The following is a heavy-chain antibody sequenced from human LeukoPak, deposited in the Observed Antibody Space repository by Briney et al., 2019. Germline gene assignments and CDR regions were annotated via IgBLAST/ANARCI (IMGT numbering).Heavy chain of an antibody. CDR1: GFTFSSYG. V-gene: IGHV3-30*18. Sequence: GESLRLSCAASGFTFSSYGMHWVRQAPGKGLEWVAVISYDGSNKYYADSVKGRFTISRDNSKNTLYLQMNSLRAEDTAVYYCAKAGPGYGIYYYYGMDVWGQGTTVTVSS. CDR2: ISYDGSNK. D-gene: IGHD1-1*01. CDR3: AKAGPGYGIYYYYGMDV. J-gene: IGHJ6*02.